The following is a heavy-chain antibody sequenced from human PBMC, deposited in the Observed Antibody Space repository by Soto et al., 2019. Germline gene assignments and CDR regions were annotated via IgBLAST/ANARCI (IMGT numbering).Heavy chain of an antibody. CDR2: ISGSGGST. CDR1: GFTFSSYA. Sequence: GGSLRLSCAASGFTFSSYAMSWVRQAPGKGLEWVSAISGSGGSTYYADSVKGRFTISRDNSKNTLYLQMNSLRAEDTAVYYCAKDSEMRRYDFWSGYYYYMDVWGKGTTVTVSS. J-gene: IGHJ6*03. CDR3: AKDSEMRRYDFWSGYYYYMDV. D-gene: IGHD3-3*01. V-gene: IGHV3-23*01.